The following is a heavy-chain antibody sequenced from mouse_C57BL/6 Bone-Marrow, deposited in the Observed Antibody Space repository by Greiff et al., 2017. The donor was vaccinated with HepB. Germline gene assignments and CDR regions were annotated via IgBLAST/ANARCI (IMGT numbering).Heavy chain of an antibody. CDR3: ARVWLPYFDY. CDR1: GYSFTGYY. V-gene: IGHV1-42*01. CDR2: INPSTGGT. D-gene: IGHD2-2*01. Sequence: EVKLMESGPELVKPGASVKISCKASGYSFTGYYMNWVKQSPEKSLEWIGEINPSTGGTTYNQKFKAKATLTVDKSSSTAYMQLKSLTSEDSAVYYCARVWLPYFDYWGQGTTLTVSS. J-gene: IGHJ2*01.